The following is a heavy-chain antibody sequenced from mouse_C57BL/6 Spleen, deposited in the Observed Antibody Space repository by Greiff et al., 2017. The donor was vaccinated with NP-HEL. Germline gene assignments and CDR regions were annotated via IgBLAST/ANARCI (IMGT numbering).Heavy chain of an antibody. CDR2: IYPSDSET. CDR3: ARSYDYDVPWYFDV. V-gene: IGHV1-61*01. D-gene: IGHD2-4*01. Sequence: QVQLQQPGAELVRPGSSVKLSCKASGYTFTSYWMDWVKQRPGQGLEWIGNIYPSDSETHYNQKFKDKATLTVDKSSSPAYMQLSSLTSEDSAVYYCARSYDYDVPWYFDVWGTGTTVTVSS. CDR1: GYTFTSYW. J-gene: IGHJ1*03.